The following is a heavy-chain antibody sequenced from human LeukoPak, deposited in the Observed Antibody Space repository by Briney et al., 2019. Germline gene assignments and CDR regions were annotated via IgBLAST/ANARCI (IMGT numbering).Heavy chain of an antibody. D-gene: IGHD1-26*01. CDR2: ISNNGGST. CDR3: ARGDSGSHLDY. CDR1: GFTFSSYA. V-gene: IGHV3-64*01. Sequence: GGSLRLSCVASGFTFSSYAMHWARQAPGKGLEYVSAISNNGGSTYYANSVKGRFTISRDNPKNTLSLQMGSLRAEDKAVYYCARGDSGSHLDYWGQGSLVTVSS. J-gene: IGHJ4*02.